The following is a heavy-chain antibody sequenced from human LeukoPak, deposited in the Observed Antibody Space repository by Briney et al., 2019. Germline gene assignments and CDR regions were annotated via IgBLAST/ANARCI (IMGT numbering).Heavy chain of an antibody. J-gene: IGHJ4*02. CDR1: GFTFSDYS. CDR2: ISSSSSYI. D-gene: IGHD4-17*01. CDR3: AGSDYGDYFYDS. Sequence: GGSLRLSCAASGFTFSDYSMNWARQAPGKGLEWVSSISSSSSYIYYADSVKGRFTISRDNAKNSLYLQMNSLRAEDTAVYYCAGSDYGDYFYDSWGQGTLVTVSS. V-gene: IGHV3-21*01.